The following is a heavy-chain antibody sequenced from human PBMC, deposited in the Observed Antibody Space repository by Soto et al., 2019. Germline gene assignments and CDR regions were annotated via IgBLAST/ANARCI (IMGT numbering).Heavy chain of an antibody. Sequence: GGSLRLSCAASVFTFSSYAMSWVRQAPGKWLEWFSAISVSGCSTXXADSVKGRXTISRYNSKNTXYLQMXSLRAEDTAVYYCAKPRGSWFLYDYWRQGTLVTVSS. CDR2: ISVSGCST. D-gene: IGHD6-13*01. V-gene: IGHV3-23*01. CDR3: AKPRGSWFLYDY. J-gene: IGHJ4*02. CDR1: VFTFSSYA.